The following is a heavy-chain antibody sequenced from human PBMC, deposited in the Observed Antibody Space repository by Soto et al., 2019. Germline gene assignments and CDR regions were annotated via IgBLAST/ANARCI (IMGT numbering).Heavy chain of an antibody. CDR1: GFTVSTTY. CDR3: AGGGGYSGYDGHGS. J-gene: IGHJ5*02. Sequence: EVQLVESGGGLIHPGGSLRLSCGASGFTVSTTYMSWVRQAPGKGLEWVSTMYTGGSTSYADSVKGRFTISRDNSKNTLYLQMNSLRVEDRAVYYCAGGGGYSGYDGHGSWGQGTLVSVSS. V-gene: IGHV3-53*01. D-gene: IGHD5-12*01. CDR2: MYTGGST.